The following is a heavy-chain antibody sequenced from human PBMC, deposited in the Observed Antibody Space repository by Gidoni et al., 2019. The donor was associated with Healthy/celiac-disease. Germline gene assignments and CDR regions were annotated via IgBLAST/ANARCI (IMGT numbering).Heavy chain of an antibody. V-gene: IGHV1-69*06. J-gene: IGHJ3*02. Sequence: QVQLVQSGAEVKKPGSSVKVSCKASGGTFSSYAISWVRQAPGQGLEWMGGIIPIFGTANYAQKFQGRVTITADKSTSTAYMELRSLRSEDTAVYYCAREVGGTNWNYFGYAFDIWGQGTMVTVSS. D-gene: IGHD1-7*01. CDR1: GGTFSSYA. CDR3: AREVGGTNWNYFGYAFDI. CDR2: IIPIFGTA.